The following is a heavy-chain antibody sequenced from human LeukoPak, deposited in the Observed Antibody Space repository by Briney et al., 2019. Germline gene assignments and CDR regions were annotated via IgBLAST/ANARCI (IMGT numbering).Heavy chain of an antibody. V-gene: IGHV3-21*06. CDR3: AREGRWLQDDAFDI. CDR1: GFTFSRFA. CDR2: INSRSDYI. Sequence: GGSLRLSCAASGFTFSRFAMNWVRQAPGKGLEWVASINSRSDYIYYADSVKGRFTISRDNAKNSLYLQMNSLRAEDTAVYYCAREGRWLQDDAFDIWGQGTMVTVSS. J-gene: IGHJ3*02. D-gene: IGHD5-24*01.